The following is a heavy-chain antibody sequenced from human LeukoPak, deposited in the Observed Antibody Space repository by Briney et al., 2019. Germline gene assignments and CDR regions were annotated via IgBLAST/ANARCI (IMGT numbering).Heavy chain of an antibody. Sequence: GGSLRLSCAASGFTVSSFAMSWVRQAPGKGLEWVANIKQDGSEKYYVDSVKGRFTISRDNAKNSLYLQMNSLRAEDTAVYYCARDESYCSSTSCYLYYYYYGMDVWGQGTTVTVSS. V-gene: IGHV3-7*01. D-gene: IGHD2-2*01. J-gene: IGHJ6*02. CDR1: GFTVSSFA. CDR2: IKQDGSEK. CDR3: ARDESYCSSTSCYLYYYYYGMDV.